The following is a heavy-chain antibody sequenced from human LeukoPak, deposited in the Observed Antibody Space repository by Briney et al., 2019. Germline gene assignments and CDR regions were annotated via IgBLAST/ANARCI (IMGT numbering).Heavy chain of an antibody. Sequence: ASVKVSCKASEYTFTGYYMHWVRQAPGQGLEWMGWINPNSGGTNYAQKFQGRVTMTRDTSISTAYMELSRLRSDDTAVYYCAGTGYSSSWAFDYWGQGTLVTVSS. CDR2: INPNSGGT. V-gene: IGHV1-2*02. CDR1: EYTFTGYY. CDR3: AGTGYSSSWAFDY. D-gene: IGHD6-13*01. J-gene: IGHJ4*02.